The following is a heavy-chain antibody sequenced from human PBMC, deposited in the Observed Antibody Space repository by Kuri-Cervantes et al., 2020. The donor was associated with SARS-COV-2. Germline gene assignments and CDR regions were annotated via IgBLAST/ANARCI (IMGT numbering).Heavy chain of an antibody. CDR2: ISSSGSTI. J-gene: IGHJ4*02. CDR1: GFTFSDYY. D-gene: IGHD3-3*01. CDR3: ARDSLRGIFGVVIIDY. Sequence: GESLKISCAASGFTFSDYYMSWIRQAPGKGLEWVSYISSSGSTIYYADSVKGRFTISRDNAKNSLYLQMNSLRAEDTAVYYCARDSLRGIFGVVIIDYWSQGTLVTVSS. V-gene: IGHV3-11*04.